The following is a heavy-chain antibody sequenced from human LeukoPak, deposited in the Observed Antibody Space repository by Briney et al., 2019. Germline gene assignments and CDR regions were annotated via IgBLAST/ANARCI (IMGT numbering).Heavy chain of an antibody. J-gene: IGHJ6*03. V-gene: IGHV3-15*01. CDR2: IKSKTDGGTT. D-gene: IGHD3-10*01. CDR1: GFTFSNAR. CDR3: TTKAMVRGVITYYYYYMDV. Sequence: GGSLRLSCAASGFTFSNARMSWVRQAPGKGLEWVGRIKSKTDGGTTDYAAPVKGRFTISRDDSKNTLYLQMNSLKTEDTAVYYCTTKAMVRGVITYYYYYMDVWGKGTTVAVSS.